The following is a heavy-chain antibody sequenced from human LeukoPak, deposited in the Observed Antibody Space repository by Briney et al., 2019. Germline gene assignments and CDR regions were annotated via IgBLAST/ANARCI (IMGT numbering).Heavy chain of an antibody. CDR3: AILGYCSSAACYAIPI. CDR2: ITHRGTT. CDR1: GGSFSSYY. V-gene: IGHV4-34*01. Sequence: PSDTLSLTCAVYGGSFSSYYWPWVRQPPGKGLEWIGEITHRGTTHYTPSLKSRVTTSADTQFALKLTSVTAADTAVYYCAILGYCSSAACYAIPIWGQGSLVTVSS. J-gene: IGHJ4*02. D-gene: IGHD2-2*01.